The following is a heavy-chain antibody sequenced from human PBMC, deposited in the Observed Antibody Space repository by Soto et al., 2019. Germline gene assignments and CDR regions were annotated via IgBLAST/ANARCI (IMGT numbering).Heavy chain of an antibody. Sequence: SVKVSSNPSGLTFTSYALQWVRQARGQRLEWIGWIVVGSDNTNYAQKFQERVTITRDLSTNTIYMDLSGLRSEDTAVYYCAASPPFWQNYYYGAMDVWG. CDR2: IVVGSDNT. V-gene: IGHV1-58*01. CDR3: AASPPFWQNYYYGAMDV. CDR1: GLTFTSYA. J-gene: IGHJ6*02.